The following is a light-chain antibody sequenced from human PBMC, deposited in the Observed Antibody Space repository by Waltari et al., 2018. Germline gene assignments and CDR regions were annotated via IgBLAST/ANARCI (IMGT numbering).Light chain of an antibody. CDR2: AAS. Sequence: DIQVTQSPTSLSASVGARVTITCRASQGIRIALAWYQPKPGKVPNLLIYAASTLQSGVPSRFSGSGSGTDFSLTISSLQPEDVATYYCQNYYSAREFTFGPGTKVDMK. V-gene: IGKV1-27*01. J-gene: IGKJ3*01. CDR3: QNYYSAREFT. CDR1: QGIRIA.